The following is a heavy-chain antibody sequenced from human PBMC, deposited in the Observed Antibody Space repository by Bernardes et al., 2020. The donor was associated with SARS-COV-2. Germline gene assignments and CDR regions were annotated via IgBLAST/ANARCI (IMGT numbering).Heavy chain of an antibody. V-gene: IGHV1-18*01. CDR2: ISAYNGNT. CDR1: NYTFTSYG. Sequence: ASVKVSCKASNYTFTSYGISWVRQAPGQGLEWMGLISAYNGNTNYPQKFQGRLTMTTDTSTSTAYMDLRSLRSDDTAVYYCARVDGTSGTISYFDMWGQGTMVTVSS. D-gene: IGHD1-1*01. CDR3: ARVDGTSGTISYFDM. J-gene: IGHJ3*02.